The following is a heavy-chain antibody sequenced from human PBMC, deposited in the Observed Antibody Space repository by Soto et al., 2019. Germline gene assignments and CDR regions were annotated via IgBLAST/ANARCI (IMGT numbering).Heavy chain of an antibody. CDR2: IYHSGST. CDR1: GGSIRSSNG. D-gene: IGHD4-17*01. CDR3: ARDNPDDYGAKYYFDY. V-gene: IGHV4-4*02. J-gene: IGHJ4*02. Sequence: PSETMSHTCAVSGGSIRSSNGWRWVRQPPGKGLEWIGEIYHSGSTNYNPSLKSRVTISVDKSKNQFSLKLSSVTAADTAVYYCARDNPDDYGAKYYFDYCGQGTLVSVSS.